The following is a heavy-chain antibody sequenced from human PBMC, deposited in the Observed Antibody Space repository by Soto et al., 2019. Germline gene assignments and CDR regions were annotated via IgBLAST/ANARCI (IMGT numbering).Heavy chain of an antibody. CDR1: GFTFSSYG. CDR3: AKDLTTVMGWGAFDI. D-gene: IGHD4-17*01. CDR2: ISYDGSNK. J-gene: IGHJ3*02. V-gene: IGHV3-30*18. Sequence: QVQLVESGGGVVQPGRSLRLSCAASGFTFSSYGMHWVRQAPGKGLEWVAVISYDGSNKYYADSVKGRFTISRDNSKNTLYLQMNSLRAEDTAVYYCAKDLTTVMGWGAFDIWGQGTMVTVSS.